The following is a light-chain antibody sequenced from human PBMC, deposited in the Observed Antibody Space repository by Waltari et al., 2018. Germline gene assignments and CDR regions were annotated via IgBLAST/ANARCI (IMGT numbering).Light chain of an antibody. CDR3: QQYGRSPYT. Sequence: EIVLTQSQGTLFWPPGERATLSCRASQSLSSTYLAWYQQKPGQAPRLLIYGASSRATGIPDRFSGSGSGTDFTLSISRLEPEDSAVYYCQQYGRSPYTFGQGTKLEIK. J-gene: IGKJ2*01. CDR2: GAS. CDR1: QSLSSTY. V-gene: IGKV3-20*01.